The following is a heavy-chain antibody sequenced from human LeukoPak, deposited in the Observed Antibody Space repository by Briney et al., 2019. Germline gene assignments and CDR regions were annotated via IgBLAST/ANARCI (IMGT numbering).Heavy chain of an antibody. J-gene: IGHJ4*02. CDR1: GDSISYHY. Sequence: SETLSLTCTVSGDSISYHYWSWIRQPPGKGLEWIGYIYYSGSTNYNPSLKSRVTISVDTSKNQFSLKLSSVTAADTAVYYCAXXXXXSGGNCYSGRIGFWGQGTLVTVSS. CDR3: AXXXXXSGGNCYSGRIGF. D-gene: IGHD2-15*01. CDR2: IYYSGST. V-gene: IGHV4-59*11.